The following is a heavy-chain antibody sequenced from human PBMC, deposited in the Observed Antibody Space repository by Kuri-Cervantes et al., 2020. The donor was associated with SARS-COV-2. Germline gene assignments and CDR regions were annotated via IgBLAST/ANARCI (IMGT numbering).Heavy chain of an antibody. V-gene: IGHV4-34*01. Sequence: SETLSLTCAVYGGSFSGYYWSWIRQPPGEGLEWIGEINHSGSTNYNPSLKSRVTISVDTSKNQFSLKLSSVTAADTAVYYCAMRSGDFDYWGQGTLVTVSS. J-gene: IGHJ4*02. CDR2: INHSGST. CDR1: GGSFSGYY. D-gene: IGHD7-27*01. CDR3: AMRSGDFDY.